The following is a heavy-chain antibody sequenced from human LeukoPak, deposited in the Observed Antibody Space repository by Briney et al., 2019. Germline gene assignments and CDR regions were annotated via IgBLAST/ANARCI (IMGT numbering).Heavy chain of an antibody. CDR1: DDSISSYY. V-gene: IGHV4-59*01. CDR3: ARGSSWYGY. J-gene: IGHJ4*02. Sequence: SETLSLTCTVSDDSISSYYWIWIRQPPRKGLEWIGYIHHSGSANYNPSLRSRITMSVDTSKNQFSLKLSSVTAADTAVYYCARGSSWYGYWGQGTLVTVSS. CDR2: IHHSGSA. D-gene: IGHD6-13*01.